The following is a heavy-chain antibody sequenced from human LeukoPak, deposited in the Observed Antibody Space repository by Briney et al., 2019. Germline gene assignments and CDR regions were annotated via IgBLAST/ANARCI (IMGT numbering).Heavy chain of an antibody. D-gene: IGHD5-12*01. V-gene: IGHV3-21*01. CDR2: ISGSSSYI. Sequence: GGSLRLSCAASGFTFSSYSMNWVRQAPGKGLEWVSSISGSSSYIYYADSVKGRFTISRDNAKNSLYLQMNSLRAEDTAVYYCARDLRVATPDWWGQGTLVTVSS. CDR3: ARDLRVATPDW. J-gene: IGHJ4*02. CDR1: GFTFSSYS.